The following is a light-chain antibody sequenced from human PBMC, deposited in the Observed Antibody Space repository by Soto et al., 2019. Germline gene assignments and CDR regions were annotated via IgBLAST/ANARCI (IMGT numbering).Light chain of an antibody. CDR1: SSDVGTYNY. V-gene: IGLV2-8*01. Sequence: QSALTQPPSASGSPGQSVTFSCTGTSSDVGTYNYVSWYQQHPGKAPKLIIYDDKRRPPGVPDRFSGSKSGTSATLVITVLQTGDEADYYCGTWDSGLSAEVFGGGTKLTVL. CDR2: DDK. J-gene: IGLJ3*02. CDR3: GTWDSGLSAEV.